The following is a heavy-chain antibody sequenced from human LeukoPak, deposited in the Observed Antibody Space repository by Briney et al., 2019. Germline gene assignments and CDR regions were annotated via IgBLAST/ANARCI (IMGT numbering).Heavy chain of an antibody. D-gene: IGHD3-10*01. CDR1: GGSFSGYY. V-gene: IGHV4-34*01. J-gene: IGHJ5*02. CDR2: INHSGST. Sequence: SETLSLTCAVYGGSFSGYYWSWIRQPPGKGLEWIGEINHSGSTNYNPSLKSRVTISVDTSKNQFSLKLSSVTAADTAVYYCALGVRGVITKGDCYHNCNCFDPWGQGPRVTVSS. CDR3: ALGVRGVITKGDCYHNCNCFDP.